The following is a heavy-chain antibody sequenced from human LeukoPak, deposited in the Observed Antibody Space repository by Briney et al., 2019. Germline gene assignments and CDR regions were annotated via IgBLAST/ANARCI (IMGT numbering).Heavy chain of an antibody. CDR3: ARLQCGDFYFDY. D-gene: IGHD4-17*01. CDR2: IYYIGST. J-gene: IGHJ4*02. CDR1: AGSISSSSDY. Sequence: PSETLSLTCTVSAGSISSSSDYWGWLRQPAGKGAEWIGSIYYIGSTSYNPSLKSRVSISVDTSKNQFSLRLSSVTAADTAVYYCARLQCGDFYFDYWGQGNLVTVSS. V-gene: IGHV4-39*01.